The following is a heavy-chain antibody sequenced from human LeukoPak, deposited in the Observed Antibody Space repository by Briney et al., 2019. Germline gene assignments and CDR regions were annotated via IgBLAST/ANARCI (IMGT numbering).Heavy chain of an antibody. V-gene: IGHV3-23*01. CDR2: ISGSGGST. Sequence: PGGSLRPSCAASGFTFSSYAMSWVRQAPGKGLEWVSAISGSGGSTYYADSVKGRFTISRDNSKNTLYLQMNSLRAEDTAVYYCAKAYCSSTSCQRGYYFDYWGQGTLVTVSS. CDR3: AKAYCSSTSCQRGYYFDY. CDR1: GFTFSSYA. J-gene: IGHJ4*02. D-gene: IGHD2-2*01.